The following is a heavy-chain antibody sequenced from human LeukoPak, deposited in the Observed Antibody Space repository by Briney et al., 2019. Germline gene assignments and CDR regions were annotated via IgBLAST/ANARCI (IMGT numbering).Heavy chain of an antibody. J-gene: IGHJ4*02. CDR2: IYYSGST. D-gene: IGHD3-22*01. Sequence: SETLSLTCTVSGGSISSYYWSWIRQPPGKGLEWIGYIYYSGSTNYNPSLKSRVTISVDTSKNRFSLKLSSVTAADTAVYYCASTYYYDSSGYYYWGQGTLVTVSS. CDR1: GGSISSYY. CDR3: ASTYYYDSSGYYY. V-gene: IGHV4-59*01.